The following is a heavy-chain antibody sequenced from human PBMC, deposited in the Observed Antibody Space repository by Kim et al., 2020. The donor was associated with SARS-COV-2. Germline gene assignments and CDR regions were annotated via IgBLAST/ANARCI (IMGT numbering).Heavy chain of an antibody. J-gene: IGHJ6*03. D-gene: IGHD2-21*01. CDR2: IYYSGST. Sequence: SETLSLTCSVSGVATSSHYWSWIRQPPGKGLEWIGYIYYSGSTNYNPSLESRVIMSVDTSKNQFSLKLSSVTAADSAVYYCVRLIQYCGGDCSPPDFHYHYYMDVWGKGTTVTVSS. V-gene: IGHV4-59*08. CDR3: VRLIQYCGGDCSPPDFHYHYYMDV. CDR1: GVATSSHY.